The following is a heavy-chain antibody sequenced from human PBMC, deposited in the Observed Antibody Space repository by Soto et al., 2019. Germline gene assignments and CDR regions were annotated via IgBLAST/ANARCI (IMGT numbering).Heavy chain of an antibody. V-gene: IGHV3-23*01. CDR1: GFTFSSYA. CDR3: AKDDSIAARPPYYYYYGMDV. J-gene: IGHJ6*02. CDR2: IGGSGGST. D-gene: IGHD6-6*01. Sequence: GGSLRLSCAASGFTFSSYAMSWVRQAPGKGLERVSAIGGSGGSTYYADSVKGRFTISRDNSKNTLYLQMNSLRAEDTAVYYCAKDDSIAARPPYYYYYGMDVWGQGTTVTVSS.